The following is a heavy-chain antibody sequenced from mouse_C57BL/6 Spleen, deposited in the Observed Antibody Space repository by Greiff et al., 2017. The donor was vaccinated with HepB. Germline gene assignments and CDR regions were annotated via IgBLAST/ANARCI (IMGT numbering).Heavy chain of an antibody. CDR3: AREGDYGSSYSWFAY. CDR1: GFTFSDYY. CDR2: ISNGGGST. J-gene: IGHJ3*01. V-gene: IGHV5-12*01. Sequence: EVQGVESGGGLVQPGGSLKLSCAASGFTFSDYYMYWVRQTPEKRLEWVAYISNGGGSTYYPDTVKGRFTISRDNAKNTLYLQMSRLKSEDTAMYYCAREGDYGSSYSWFAYWGQGTLVTVSA. D-gene: IGHD1-1*01.